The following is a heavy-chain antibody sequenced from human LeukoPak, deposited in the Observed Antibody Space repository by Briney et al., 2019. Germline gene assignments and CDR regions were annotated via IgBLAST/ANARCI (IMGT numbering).Heavy chain of an antibody. CDR3: AREYYYGSGSYYLDY. CDR2: IYSGGST. CDR1: GFTFGDYA. V-gene: IGHV3-53*01. J-gene: IGHJ4*02. Sequence: GGSLRLSCTASGFTFGDYAMSWFRQAPGKGLGWVSVIYSGGSTYYADSVKGRFTISRDNSKNMLYLQMNSLRAEDTAVYYCAREYYYGSGSYYLDYWGQGTLVTVSS. D-gene: IGHD3-10*01.